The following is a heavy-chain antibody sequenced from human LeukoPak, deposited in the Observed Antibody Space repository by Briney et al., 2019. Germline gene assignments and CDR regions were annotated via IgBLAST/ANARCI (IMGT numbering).Heavy chain of an antibody. CDR2: ISGSGGST. J-gene: IGHJ4*02. CDR1: GFTFSSYA. D-gene: IGHD6-19*01. Sequence: TGGSLRLSCAASGFTFSSYAMSWVRQAPGKGLEWVSAISGSGGSTYYADSVKGRFTISRDNAKNSLYLQMNSLRAEDTALYYCAKDLRGIAVAGMSSGFDYWGQGTLVTVSS. CDR3: AKDLRGIAVAGMSSGFDY. V-gene: IGHV3-23*01.